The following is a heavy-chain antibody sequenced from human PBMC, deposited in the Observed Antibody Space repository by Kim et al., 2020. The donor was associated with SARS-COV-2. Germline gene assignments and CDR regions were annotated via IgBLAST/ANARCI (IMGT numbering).Heavy chain of an antibody. J-gene: IGHJ4*02. CDR3: VTYNWNRGGWDY. CDR1: GGTFSSYA. D-gene: IGHD1-1*01. V-gene: IGHV1-69*13. Sequence: SVKVSCKASGGTFSSYAISWVRQAPGQGLEWMGGIIPIFGTANYAQKFQGRVTITADESTSTAYMELSSLRSEDTAVYYCVTYNWNRGGWDYWGQGTLVTVSS. CDR2: IIPIFGTA.